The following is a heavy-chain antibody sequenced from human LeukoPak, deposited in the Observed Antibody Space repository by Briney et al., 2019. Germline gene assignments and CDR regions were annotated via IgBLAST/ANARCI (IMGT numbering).Heavy chain of an antibody. CDR2: MYTSGST. V-gene: IGHV4-4*08. J-gene: IGHJ6*02. D-gene: IGHD6-6*01. Sequence: SETLSLTCTVSGASITSYSWSWIRQPPGRALEWIGHMYTSGSTNYNPSLKSRVTISVDTSKNQFSLNLPSVTAADTAVYYCARRAGGDSSFEGTDVWGQGTTVTVSS. CDR3: ARRAGGDSSFEGTDV. CDR1: GASITSYS.